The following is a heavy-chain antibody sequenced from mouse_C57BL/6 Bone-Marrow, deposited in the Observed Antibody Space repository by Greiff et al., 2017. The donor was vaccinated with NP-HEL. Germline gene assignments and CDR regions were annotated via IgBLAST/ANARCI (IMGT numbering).Heavy chain of an antibody. CDR3: ARGATVVPYYFDY. CDR1: GFTFSDYG. Sequence: EVKLMESGGGLVKPGGSLKLSCAASGFTFSDYGMHWVRQAPEKGLEWVAYISSGSSTIYYADTVKGRFTISRDNAKNTLFLHMTSLRSEDTAMYYCARGATVVPYYFDYWGQGTTLTVSS. V-gene: IGHV5-17*01. D-gene: IGHD1-1*01. J-gene: IGHJ2*01. CDR2: ISSGSSTI.